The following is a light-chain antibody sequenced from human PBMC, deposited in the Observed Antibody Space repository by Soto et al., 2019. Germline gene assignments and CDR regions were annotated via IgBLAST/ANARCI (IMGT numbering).Light chain of an antibody. J-gene: IGKJ2*01. V-gene: IGKV3-20*01. Sequence: EIVLTQSPATLSLSPGERATLSCRASQSVSSSNLAWYQQKPGQAPRLVISGASSRADGLPGRFSGSGSGTDFTLTISRLEPEYFAVYYCQHYDDSPPRYTFGQGTKLEIK. CDR1: QSVSSSN. CDR3: QHYDDSPPRYT. CDR2: GAS.